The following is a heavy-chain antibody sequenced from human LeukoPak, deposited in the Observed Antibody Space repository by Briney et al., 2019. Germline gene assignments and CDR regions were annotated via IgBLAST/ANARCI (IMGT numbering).Heavy chain of an antibody. D-gene: IGHD3-22*01. CDR3: ARRRSVDSRTFQH. CDR2: MNPNSANT. V-gene: IGHV1-8*01. CDR1: GYTFTSYD. Sequence: ASVKVSCKASGYTFTSYDINWVRQATGQGLEWMGWMNPNSANTGYAQKFQGRVTMTRNTSTSTAYMELSSLRSGDTAVYYCARRRSVDSRTFQHWGQGTLVTVSS. J-gene: IGHJ1*01.